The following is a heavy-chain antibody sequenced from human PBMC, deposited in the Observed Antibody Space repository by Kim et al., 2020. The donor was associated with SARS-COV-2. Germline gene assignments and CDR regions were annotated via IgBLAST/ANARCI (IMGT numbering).Heavy chain of an antibody. V-gene: IGHV3-30*18. CDR3: AKDEGGYYPLYYFDY. J-gene: IGHJ4*02. CDR1: GFTFSSYG. D-gene: IGHD3-10*01. CDR2: ISYDGSNK. Sequence: GGSLRLSCAASGFTFSSYGMHWVRQAPGKGLEWVAVISYDGSNKYYADSVKGRFTISRDNSKNTLYLQMNSLRAEDTAVYYCAKDEGGYYPLYYFDYWGQGTLVTVSS.